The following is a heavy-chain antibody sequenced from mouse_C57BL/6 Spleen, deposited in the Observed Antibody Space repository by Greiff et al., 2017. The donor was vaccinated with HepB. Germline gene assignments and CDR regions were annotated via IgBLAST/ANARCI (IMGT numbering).Heavy chain of an antibody. CDR1: GYTFTSYW. CDR3: ARDYGSSYWYFDV. D-gene: IGHD1-1*01. J-gene: IGHJ1*03. V-gene: IGHV1-53*01. Sequence: VQLQQPGTELVKPGASVKLSCKASGYTFTSYWMHWVKQRPGQGLEWIGNINPSNGGTNYNEKFKSKATLTVDKSSSTAYRKLSSLKSEDSAVYDCARDYGSSYWYFDVWGTGTTVTVSS. CDR2: INPSNGGT.